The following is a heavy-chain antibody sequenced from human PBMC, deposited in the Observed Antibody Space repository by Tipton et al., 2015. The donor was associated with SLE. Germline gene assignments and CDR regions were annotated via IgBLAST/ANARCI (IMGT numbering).Heavy chain of an antibody. V-gene: IGHV4-59*11. D-gene: IGHD4-17*01. Sequence: TLSLTCTVSGGSISSHYWSWIRQPAGKGLEWIGYISYSGSTNYNPSLKSRVTISVDTSKNQFSLKLSSVTAADTAVYYCARDGTVTGDGMDVWGQGTTVTVSS. CDR2: ISYSGST. CDR3: ARDGTVTGDGMDV. CDR1: GGSISSHY. J-gene: IGHJ6*02.